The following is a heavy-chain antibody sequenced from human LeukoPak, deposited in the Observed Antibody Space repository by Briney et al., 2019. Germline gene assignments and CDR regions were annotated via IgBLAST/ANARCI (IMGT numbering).Heavy chain of an antibody. V-gene: IGHV3-23*01. CDR3: AKDRATYYYDSSGYYAPHPLY. J-gene: IGHJ4*02. CDR1: GFTFSSYA. Sequence: GGSLRLSCAASGFTFSSYAMSWVRQAPGKGLEWVSAISGSGGSTYYADSVKGRFTISRDNSKNTLYLQMNSLRAEDTAVYYCAKDRATYYYDSSGYYAPHPLYWGQGTLVTVSS. D-gene: IGHD3-22*01. CDR2: ISGSGGST.